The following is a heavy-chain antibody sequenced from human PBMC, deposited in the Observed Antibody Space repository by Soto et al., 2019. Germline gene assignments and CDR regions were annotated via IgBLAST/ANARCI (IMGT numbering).Heavy chain of an antibody. CDR3: ARDQGGTIFGVFIMETYYYYGMDV. CDR1: GFSVSSNY. CDR2: HYSGGST. J-gene: IGHJ6*02. V-gene: IGHV3-53*01. D-gene: IGHD3-3*01. Sequence: GGSLRLSCAISGFSVSSNYLSWVRQAPGKGLEWVSVHYSGGSTYYADSVQGRFTISRDKSNNSLYLQMNSLRAEDTAVYYCARDQGGTIFGVFIMETYYYYGMDVWGQGTTVTVSS.